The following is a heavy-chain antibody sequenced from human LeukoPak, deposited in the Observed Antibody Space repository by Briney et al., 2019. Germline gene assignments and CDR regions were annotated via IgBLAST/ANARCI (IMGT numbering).Heavy chain of an antibody. CDR3: ARDQVVVTATLDY. D-gene: IGHD2-21*02. CDR2: ISGSRDNS. Sequence: PGGSLRLSCAASGFTFKNSAMSWVRQAPGRGLEWVSTISGSRDNSYYADSVKGRFTISRDNAKNSLYLQMNSLRAEDTAVYYCARDQVVVTATLDYWGQGTLVTVSS. J-gene: IGHJ4*02. V-gene: IGHV3-23*01. CDR1: GFTFKNSA.